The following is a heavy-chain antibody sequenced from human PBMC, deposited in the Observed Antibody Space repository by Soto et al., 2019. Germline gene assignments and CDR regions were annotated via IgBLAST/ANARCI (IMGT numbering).Heavy chain of an antibody. CDR1: GFTFGDYA. J-gene: IGHJ4*02. V-gene: IGHV3-49*04. CDR2: IRSKAYGGTT. Sequence: GGSLRLSCTASGFTFGDYAMSWVRQAQGKGLEWVGFIRSKAYGGTTEYAASVKGRFTISRDDSKSIAYLQMNSLKTEDTAVYYCTREGIRYYYDSSGYYTPDYWGQGNLVTVSS. D-gene: IGHD3-22*01. CDR3: TREGIRYYYDSSGYYTPDY.